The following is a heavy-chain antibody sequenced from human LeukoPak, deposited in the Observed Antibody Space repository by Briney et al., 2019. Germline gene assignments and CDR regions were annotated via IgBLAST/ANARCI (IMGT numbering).Heavy chain of an antibody. D-gene: IGHD1-1*01. J-gene: IGHJ4*02. CDR2: IYWDDDK. V-gene: IGHV2-5*02. CDR1: GFSLRTRGVG. Sequence: SGPTLVNPPRTLTLTCTFSGFSLRTRGVGVGWIRQPPGKALERLSLIYWDDDKRYSPSLKSRLTITKDTSKNQVVLTMTNMDPVDTATYYCAHSHLYNWNQSPFDYWGQGTLVTVSS. CDR3: AHSHLYNWNQSPFDY.